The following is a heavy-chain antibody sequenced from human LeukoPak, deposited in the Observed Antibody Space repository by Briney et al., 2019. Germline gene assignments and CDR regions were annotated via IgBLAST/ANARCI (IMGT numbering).Heavy chain of an antibody. Sequence: SETLSLTCTVSGGSINSSGYSWGWVRQPPGKGLEWIGTIYYSGSTYYNPSLKSRVSFSVDTSKNQFSLKLSSVTAADTAVYYCARVPPSRYGAPYFDYWGQGTLVIVSS. CDR1: GGSINSSGYS. V-gene: IGHV4-39*07. CDR3: ARVPPSRYGAPYFDY. D-gene: IGHD4-17*01. J-gene: IGHJ4*02. CDR2: IYYSGST.